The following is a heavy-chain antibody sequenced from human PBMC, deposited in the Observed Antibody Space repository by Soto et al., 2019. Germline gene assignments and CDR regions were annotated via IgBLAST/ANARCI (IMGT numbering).Heavy chain of an antibody. J-gene: IGHJ4*02. Sequence: SETLSLTCTVSGGSISSDYWSWVRQPPGKGLEWIGNIHYNGNTKYNPSLKSRVTMSVDTSKNQFSLKLISVTAADTAKYFCAREGNLGRWLQPLDFWGQGTLVTVSS. CDR3: AREGNLGRWLQPLDF. D-gene: IGHD5-12*01. CDR1: GGSISSDY. V-gene: IGHV4-59*01. CDR2: IHYNGNT.